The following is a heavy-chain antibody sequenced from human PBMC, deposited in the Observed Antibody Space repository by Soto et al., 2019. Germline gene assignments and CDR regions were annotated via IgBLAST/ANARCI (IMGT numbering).Heavy chain of an antibody. J-gene: IGHJ6*02. V-gene: IGHV3-74*01. CDR1: GFTFSSYW. CDR3: ARDLRGGYDILPGYYKYYSGMDV. Sequence: GGSLRLSCAASGFTFSSYWMHWVRQAPGKGLVWVSRINSDGSSTSYADSVKGRFTISRDNAKNTLYLQMNSLRAEDRAVYYCARDLRGGYDILPGYYKYYSGMDVWGQGTTVTVSS. CDR2: INSDGSST. D-gene: IGHD3-9*01.